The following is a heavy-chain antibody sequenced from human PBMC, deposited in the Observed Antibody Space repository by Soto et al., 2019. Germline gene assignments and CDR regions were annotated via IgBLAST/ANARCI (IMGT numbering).Heavy chain of an antibody. CDR1: GGSISSGGYY. Sequence: SETLSLTCTVSGGSISSGGYYWSWIRQHPGKGLEWIGYIYYSGSTYYNPSLKSRVTISVDTSKNQFSLKLSSVTAADTAVYYCARVGVVTAIYAFDIWGQGTMVTASS. CDR2: IYYSGST. J-gene: IGHJ3*02. V-gene: IGHV4-31*03. D-gene: IGHD2-21*02. CDR3: ARVGVVTAIYAFDI.